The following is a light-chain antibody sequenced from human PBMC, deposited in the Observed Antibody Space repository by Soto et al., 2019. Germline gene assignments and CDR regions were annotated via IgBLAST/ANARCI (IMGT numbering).Light chain of an antibody. J-gene: IGLJ2*01. CDR2: EVT. CDR1: SSDVGGYLY. Sequence: QSALTQPPSASGSPGQPVTISCTGTSSDVGGYLYVSWYQQHPGKAPKLMIFEVTKRPSGVPDRFSGSKSGNTASLTVSGLQAEDEANYYCSSYAGSNTVLFGGGTKLTVL. CDR3: SSYAGSNTVL. V-gene: IGLV2-8*01.